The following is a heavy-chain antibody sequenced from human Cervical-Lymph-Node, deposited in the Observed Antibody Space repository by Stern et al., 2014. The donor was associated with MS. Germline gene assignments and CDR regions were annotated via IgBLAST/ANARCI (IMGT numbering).Heavy chain of an antibody. V-gene: IGHV4-59*08. CDR3: AGSGTYYPDY. CDR2: VHYSGTT. Sequence: VQLVESGPGLVKPSETLSLTCSVSGGSISSYYWNWIRQPPGKGLEWIANVHYSGTTNYNPSLKSRVTILLHTSLNQNSLKLTSVTAADTAVYYCAGSGTYYPDYWGQGILVTVSS. J-gene: IGHJ4*02. CDR1: GGSISSYY. D-gene: IGHD3-3*01.